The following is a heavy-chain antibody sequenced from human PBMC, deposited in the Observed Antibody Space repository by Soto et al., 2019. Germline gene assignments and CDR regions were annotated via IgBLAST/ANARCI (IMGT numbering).Heavy chain of an antibody. V-gene: IGHV4-59*01. CDR1: GGSISSYY. J-gene: IGHJ4*02. Sequence: SETLSLTCTVSGGSISSYYWSWIRQPPGKGLEWIGYIYYSGSTNYNPSLKSRVTISVDTSKNQFSLKLSSVTAADTAVYYCASYGIAAALGGGARFDYWGQGTLVTVSS. D-gene: IGHD6-13*01. CDR2: IYYSGST. CDR3: ASYGIAAALGGGARFDY.